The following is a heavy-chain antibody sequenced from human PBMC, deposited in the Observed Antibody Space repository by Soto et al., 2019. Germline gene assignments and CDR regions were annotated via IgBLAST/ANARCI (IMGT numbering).Heavy chain of an antibody. V-gene: IGHV3-30-3*01. J-gene: IGHJ6*02. Sequence: QVQLVESGGGVVQPGRSLRLSCAASGFTFSSYAMHWVRRAPGKGLEWVAVISYDGSNKYYADSVKGRFTISRDNSKNTLYLQMNSLRAEDTAVYYCASTYCSSTSCYSYYYYGMDVWGQGTTVTVSS. CDR2: ISYDGSNK. D-gene: IGHD2-2*01. CDR1: GFTFSSYA. CDR3: ASTYCSSTSCYSYYYYGMDV.